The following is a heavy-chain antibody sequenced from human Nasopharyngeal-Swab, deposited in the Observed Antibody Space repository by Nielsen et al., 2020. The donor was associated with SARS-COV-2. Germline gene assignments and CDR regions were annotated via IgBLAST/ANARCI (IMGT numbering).Heavy chain of an antibody. CDR3: VKEGVVTAISYYYYMDV. CDR2: ITWNSGSI. Sequence: GGSLRLSCAASGFTFDDYTMHWARQTPGKGLEWVSGITWNSGSIGYADSVKGRFTTSRDNAKNSLYLQMNSLRAEDTAFYYCVKEGVVTAISYYYYMDVWGKGTTVTVSS. J-gene: IGHJ6*03. D-gene: IGHD2-21*02. V-gene: IGHV3-9*01. CDR1: GFTFDDYT.